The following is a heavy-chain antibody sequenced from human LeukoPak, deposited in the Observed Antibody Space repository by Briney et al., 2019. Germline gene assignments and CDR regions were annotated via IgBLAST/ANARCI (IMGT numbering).Heavy chain of an antibody. D-gene: IGHD4-23*01. CDR2: IYYSGGT. Sequence: SETLSLTCTVSGGSISSYYWSWIRQPPGKGLEWIGYIYYSGGTNYNPSLKSRVTISVDTSKNQFSMKLSSVTAADTAVYYCARLDYGGNSDWGQGTLVTVSS. V-gene: IGHV4-59*08. CDR1: GGSISSYY. J-gene: IGHJ4*02. CDR3: ARLDYGGNSD.